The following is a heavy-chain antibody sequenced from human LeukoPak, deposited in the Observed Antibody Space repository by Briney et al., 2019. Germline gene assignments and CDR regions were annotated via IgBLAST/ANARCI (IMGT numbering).Heavy chain of an antibody. V-gene: IGHV1-69*13. Sequence: SVNVSCKASGGTFSSYAISWVRQAPGQGLEWMGGIIPIFGTANYAQRFQGRVTITADESTSTAYMELSSLRSEDTAVYYCEGYCSSTSCYSPPTTHSYWGQGTLVTVSS. CDR3: EGYCSSTSCYSPPTTHSY. CDR1: GGTFSSYA. CDR2: IIPIFGTA. D-gene: IGHD2-2*02. J-gene: IGHJ4*02.